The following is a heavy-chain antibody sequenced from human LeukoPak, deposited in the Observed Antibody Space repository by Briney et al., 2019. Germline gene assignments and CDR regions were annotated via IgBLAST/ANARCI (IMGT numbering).Heavy chain of an antibody. CDR3: ARVAGSGTQNFDY. J-gene: IGHJ4*02. CDR1: GGSISSYY. CDR2: IYYSGST. V-gene: IGHV4-59*01. Sequence: SETLSLTCTVSGGSISSYYWSWIRQPPGKGLERIGYIYYSGSTSYNPSLKSRVTISVDTSKNQFSLKLSSVTAADTAVYYCARVAGSGTQNFDYWGQGTLVTVSS. D-gene: IGHD3-10*01.